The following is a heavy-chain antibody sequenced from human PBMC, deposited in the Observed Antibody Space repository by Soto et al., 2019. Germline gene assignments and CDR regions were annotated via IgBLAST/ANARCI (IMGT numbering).Heavy chain of an antibody. D-gene: IGHD6-19*01. CDR3: ARASDGYRSGWYVGYFDY. CDR2: IRAYNGYT. CDR1: GYTFTSCG. V-gene: IGHV1-18*04. Sequence: QVQLVQSGAEVKKPGASVKVSCKASGYTFTSCGISWVRQVPGQGLEGMGWIRAYNGYTNYAQKFQGRVTMTTDTSTSTAYMELRSLISDDTAVYYCARASDGYRSGWYVGYFDYWGQGTLVTVSS. J-gene: IGHJ4*02.